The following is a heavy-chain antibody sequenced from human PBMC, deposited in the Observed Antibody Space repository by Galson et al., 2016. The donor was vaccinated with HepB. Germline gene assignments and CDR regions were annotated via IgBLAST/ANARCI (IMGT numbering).Heavy chain of an antibody. CDR3: ATDVLGSWHFDY. CDR1: GFTFDHYS. Sequence: SLRLSCAASGFTFDHYSLHWVRQAPGKGLEWVSGINSTSGRIGYADSVKGRFTISRDKAMNSLYLQMNSLRPEDTALYYCATDVLGSWHFDYWGQGALVTVSS. D-gene: IGHD6-13*01. CDR2: INSTSGRI. J-gene: IGHJ4*02. V-gene: IGHV3-9*01.